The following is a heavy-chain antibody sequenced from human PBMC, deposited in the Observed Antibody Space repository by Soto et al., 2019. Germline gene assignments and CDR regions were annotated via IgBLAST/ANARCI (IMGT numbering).Heavy chain of an antibody. CDR1: GYSISSGYY. D-gene: IGHD5-18*01. J-gene: IGHJ4*02. V-gene: IGHV4-38-2*01. CDR2: IYHSGTA. Sequence: SETLSLTSAVSGYSISSGYYWGWIRQPPGKGLEWIGNIYHSGTAYYNPSLKSRVTISVDASKSQFSLRLSSVTAADTAVYYCGSAYSYGSSFDYWGQGTLVTVSS. CDR3: GSAYSYGSSFDY.